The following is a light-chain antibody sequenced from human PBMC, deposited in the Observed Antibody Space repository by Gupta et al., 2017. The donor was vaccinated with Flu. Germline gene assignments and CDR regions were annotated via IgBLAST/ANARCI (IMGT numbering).Light chain of an antibody. J-gene: IGLJ3*02. CDR2: EVD. V-gene: IGLV2-14*01. CDR1: SSDVGGYNY. CDR3: SSYISSSTPV. Sequence: QPALTQPASVSGSPGQSITISCTGTSSDVGGYNYVSWYQHHPGKAPKLMIYEVDYRPSGVANRFSGSKSGNTASLTISGLQAEDEADYYCSSYISSSTPVFGGGTKLTVL.